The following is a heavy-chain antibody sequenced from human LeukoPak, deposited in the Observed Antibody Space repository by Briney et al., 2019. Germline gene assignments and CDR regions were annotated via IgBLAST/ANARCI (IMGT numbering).Heavy chain of an antibody. V-gene: IGHV3-30-3*01. Sequence: PGRSLRLSCAASGFTFSSYAMHWVRQAPGKGLEWVAVISYDGSNKYYADSVKGRFTISRDNSKNTLYLQMNSLRAEDTAVYYCASWFLEWLGDYWGQGTLVTVSS. CDR1: GFTFSSYA. CDR3: ASWFLEWLGDY. J-gene: IGHJ4*02. CDR2: ISYDGSNK. D-gene: IGHD3-3*01.